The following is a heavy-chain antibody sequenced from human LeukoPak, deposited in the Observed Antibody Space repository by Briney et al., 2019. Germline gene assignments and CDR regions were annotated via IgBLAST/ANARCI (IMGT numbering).Heavy chain of an antibody. CDR1: GGSFSGYY. V-gene: IGHV4-34*01. J-gene: IGHJ5*02. Sequence: SETLSLTCAIYGGSFSGYYWSRIRQPPGKGLEWIGEINHSGSTNYNPSLKSRVTISVDTSKNQFSLKLSSVTAADTAVYYCAHAGYCSGGSCYPLQGFDPWGQGTLVTVSS. CDR2: INHSGST. CDR3: AHAGYCSGGSCYPLQGFDP. D-gene: IGHD2-15*01.